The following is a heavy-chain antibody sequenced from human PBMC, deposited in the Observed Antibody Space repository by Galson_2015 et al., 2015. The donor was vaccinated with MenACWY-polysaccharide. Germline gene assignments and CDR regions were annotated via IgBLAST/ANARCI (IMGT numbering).Heavy chain of an antibody. J-gene: IGHJ4*02. CDR3: TRDRPIDY. Sequence: SLRLSCAASGFTFGDYAMAWFRQAPGKGLEWVGFIRCKASGETPGYAASVKGRFTISRDDSKSTAYLQMNSLQTEDTAIYYCTRDRPIDYWGQGTLVTVSS. CDR1: GFTFGDYA. CDR2: IRCKASGETP. V-gene: IGHV3-49*03.